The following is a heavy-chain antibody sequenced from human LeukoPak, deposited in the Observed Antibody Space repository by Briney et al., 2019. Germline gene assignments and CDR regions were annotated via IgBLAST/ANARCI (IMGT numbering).Heavy chain of an antibody. V-gene: IGHV1-2*02. Sequence: GVSVKDSCMDSRYTFTGYLLYWVPQALGQGREWMGWINPNRGGTNYAQKIQGRVTMTRDTSISTAYMELSRLRSDDTAVYYCAREGVLLWFGEPNNWFDPWGEGTPVTVSS. CDR3: AREGVLLWFGEPNNWFDP. CDR1: RYTFTGYL. J-gene: IGHJ5*02. D-gene: IGHD3-10*01. CDR2: INPNRGGT.